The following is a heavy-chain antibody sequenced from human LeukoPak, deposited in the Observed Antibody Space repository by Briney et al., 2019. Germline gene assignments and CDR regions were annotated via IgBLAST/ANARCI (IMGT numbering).Heavy chain of an antibody. V-gene: IGHV3-23*01. D-gene: IGHD6-6*01. CDR1: GYSCSSYA. J-gene: IGHJ4*02. CDR3: ATAMGSSASTAYFAY. CDR2: ISNDGSYI. Sequence: GGSLRLSCGGSGYSCSSYAINWVRQTPGKGLEWLSAISNDGSYIFYTDSVKGRFTTSRDNSRNTVYLQMNGLRVEDTAVYYCATAMGSSASTAYFAYWGQGTLVTVSS.